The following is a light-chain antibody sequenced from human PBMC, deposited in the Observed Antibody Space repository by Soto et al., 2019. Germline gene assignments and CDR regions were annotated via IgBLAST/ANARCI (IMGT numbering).Light chain of an antibody. V-gene: IGKV3-20*01. Sequence: EIVLTQSPGTLSLSPGERATLSCRASQSVRSNYLAWYQQKPGQAPRLLIYDASSRATGIPDRFSGSGSGTDFTLTISRLEPEDFAVYLCQQYGSSPYTFGQGTKLEIK. J-gene: IGKJ2*01. CDR1: QSVRSNY. CDR3: QQYGSSPYT. CDR2: DAS.